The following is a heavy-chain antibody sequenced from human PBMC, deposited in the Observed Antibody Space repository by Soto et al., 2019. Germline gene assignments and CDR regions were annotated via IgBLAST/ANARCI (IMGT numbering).Heavy chain of an antibody. D-gene: IGHD3-3*01. Sequence: SETLSLTCTVSGGSISSSSYYWGWIRQPPGKGLEWIGSIYYSGSTYYNPSLKSRVTISVDTSKNQFSLKLSSVTAADTAVYYCARLVGVDITIFGVVRPYYFDYWGQGTLVTVSS. J-gene: IGHJ4*02. CDR2: IYYSGST. CDR3: ARLVGVDITIFGVVRPYYFDY. CDR1: GGSISSSSYY. V-gene: IGHV4-39*01.